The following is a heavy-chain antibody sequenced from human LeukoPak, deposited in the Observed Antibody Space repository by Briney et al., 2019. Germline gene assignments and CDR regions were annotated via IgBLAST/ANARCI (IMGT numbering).Heavy chain of an antibody. J-gene: IGHJ5*02. V-gene: IGHV1-46*01. CDR2: INPSGGST. CDR1: GYTXTSYY. CDR3: ARDGSMVRGVIITPRRWFDP. Sequence: GASVKVSCKASGYTXTSYYMHGVRQAPGQGLEWMGIINPSGGSTSYAQKFQGRVTMTRDTSTSTVYMELSSLRSEDTAVYYCARDGSMVRGVIITPRRWFDPWGQGTLVTVSS. D-gene: IGHD3-10*01.